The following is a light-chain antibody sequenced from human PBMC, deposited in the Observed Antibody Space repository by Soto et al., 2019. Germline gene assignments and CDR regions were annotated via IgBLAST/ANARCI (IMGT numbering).Light chain of an antibody. Sequence: QSALTQPASVSGSPGQSITISCTGTSSDIGGHNYVSWYQQHPGKAPKLVLYEVNNRPSGVSSRFSGSKSGNTASLTISGLQAEDEADYYCSSHTNNQRLFGGGTQLTVL. CDR3: SSHTNNQRL. V-gene: IGLV2-14*01. CDR2: EVN. CDR1: SSDIGGHNY. J-gene: IGLJ3*02.